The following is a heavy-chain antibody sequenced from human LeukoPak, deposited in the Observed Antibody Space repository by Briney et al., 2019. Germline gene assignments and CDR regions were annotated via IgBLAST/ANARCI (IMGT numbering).Heavy chain of an antibody. Sequence: GGSLRLSCAASGCTFSSYSMNWVRQAPGKGLEWVSSISSSSSYIYYADSVKGRFTISRDNAKNSLYLQMNSLRAEDTAVYYCARDGGATSLYYGMDVWGQGTTVTVSS. CDR2: ISSSSSYI. D-gene: IGHD1-26*01. J-gene: IGHJ6*02. CDR3: ARDGGATSLYYGMDV. V-gene: IGHV3-21*01. CDR1: GCTFSSYS.